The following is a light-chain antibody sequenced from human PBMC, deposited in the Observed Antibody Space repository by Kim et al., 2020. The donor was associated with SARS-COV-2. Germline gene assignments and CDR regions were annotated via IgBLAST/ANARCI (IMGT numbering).Light chain of an antibody. Sequence: SASVGDRVTITCLTSQIISSYLNWYQQKPGKAPKLLIYAASSLQSGVPSRFSGSGSGTDFTLTISSLQPEDFATYYCQQSYSTPYSFGQGTKLEIK. J-gene: IGKJ2*03. CDR2: AAS. CDR1: QIISSY. V-gene: IGKV1-39*01. CDR3: QQSYSTPYS.